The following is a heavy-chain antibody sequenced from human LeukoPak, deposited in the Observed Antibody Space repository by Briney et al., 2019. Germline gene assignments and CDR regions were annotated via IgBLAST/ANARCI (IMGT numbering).Heavy chain of an antibody. J-gene: IGHJ4*02. D-gene: IGHD3-9*01. V-gene: IGHV1-69*04. Sequence: GASVTVSCKASGGTSSSYAISWVRQAPGQGLEWMGRIIPILGIANYAQKFQGRVTITADKSTSTAYMELSSLRSEDTAVYYCARDDILTGYSPRFDYWGQGTLVTVSS. CDR1: GGTSSSYA. CDR2: IIPILGIA. CDR3: ARDDILTGYSPRFDY.